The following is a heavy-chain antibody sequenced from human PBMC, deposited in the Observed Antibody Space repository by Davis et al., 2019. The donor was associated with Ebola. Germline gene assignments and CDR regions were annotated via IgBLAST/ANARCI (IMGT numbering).Heavy chain of an antibody. CDR2: IYWDDDK. CDR1: GFSLSTSGVG. V-gene: IGHV2-5*02. CDR3: AYRRAGMSTPGYDGAWFDP. J-gene: IGHJ5*02. D-gene: IGHD5-12*01. Sequence: SGPTLVKPTQTLTLTCTFSGFSLSTSGVGVGWIRQPPGKALEWLAVIYWDDDKRYSPSLKSRLTITKDTSENQVVLTMTDIDPVDTATYYCAYRRAGMSTPGYDGAWFDPWGQGTLVTVSS.